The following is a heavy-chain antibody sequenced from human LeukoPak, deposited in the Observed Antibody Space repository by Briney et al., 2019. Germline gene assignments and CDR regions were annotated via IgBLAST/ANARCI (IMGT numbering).Heavy chain of an antibody. Sequence: ASVTVSCKASGYIFTTYYMHWVRQAPGQGLEWMGIINPTGGSTSYAQKFQGRVTMTRDMSTSTVYMELSSLRSEDTAVYFCARSRAPGTASLYFYYYYMDVWGRGTTVTVSS. D-gene: IGHD2-15*01. V-gene: IGHV1-46*01. CDR2: INPTGGST. J-gene: IGHJ6*03. CDR3: ARSRAPGTASLYFYYYYMDV. CDR1: GYIFTTYY.